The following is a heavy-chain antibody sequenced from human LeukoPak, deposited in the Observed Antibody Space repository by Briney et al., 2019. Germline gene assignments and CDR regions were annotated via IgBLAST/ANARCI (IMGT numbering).Heavy chain of an antibody. J-gene: IGHJ5*02. Sequence: GGSLRLSCAASGFAFSSYSMNWPRHSPGRGLEWLSFISRGSNIIYYADSVKGRFTIPRDNAKNSLFLQVHSQRDEDSAVYYCATVGTTGVNNWFDPWGQGTLVTVSS. CDR3: ATVGTTGVNNWFDP. CDR2: ISRGSNII. V-gene: IGHV3-48*02. CDR1: GFAFSSYS. D-gene: IGHD7-27*01.